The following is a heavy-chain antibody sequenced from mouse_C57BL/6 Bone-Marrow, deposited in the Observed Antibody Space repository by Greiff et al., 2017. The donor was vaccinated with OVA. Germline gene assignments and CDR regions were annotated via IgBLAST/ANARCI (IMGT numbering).Heavy chain of an antibody. J-gene: IGHJ3*01. V-gene: IGHV3-6*01. CDR3: AGTDYGRSPFAY. CDR1: GYSITSGYY. D-gene: IGHD1-1*01. CDR2: LSYDGSN. Sequence: EVQLQQSGPGLVKPSQSLSLTCSVTGYSITSGYYWNWIRQSPGNNLEWMGYLSYDGSNNYNPTLKNRISITRDTSTNQFFLKLKSVTTEDTATYDCAGTDYGRSPFAYWGQGTLVTVSA.